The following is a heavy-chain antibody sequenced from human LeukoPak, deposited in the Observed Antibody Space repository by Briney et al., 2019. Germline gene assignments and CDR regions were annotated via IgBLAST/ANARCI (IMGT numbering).Heavy chain of an antibody. J-gene: IGHJ4*02. CDR1: GFTFSNFA. V-gene: IGHV3-23*01. D-gene: IGHD3-16*02. Sequence: GGSLRLSCAASGFTFSNFAMSWVRQAPGKGPEWGSAISGGADGPYYADSVKGRFTISRDNSKNTLYLQMNSLRAEDTAVYYCAKFEGHPWGTYRLDYWGQGTLVTVSS. CDR2: ISGGADGP. CDR3: AKFEGHPWGTYRLDY.